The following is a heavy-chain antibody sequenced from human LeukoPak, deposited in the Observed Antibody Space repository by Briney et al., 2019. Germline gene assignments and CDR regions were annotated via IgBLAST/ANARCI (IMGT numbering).Heavy chain of an antibody. D-gene: IGHD3-22*01. CDR3: ANLDSSGYSVFDY. J-gene: IGHJ4*02. CDR1: GFTFSSYW. V-gene: IGHV3-74*01. CDR2: INSDGSST. Sequence: PGGSLRLSCAASGFTFSSYWMHWVRQAPGKGLVWVSRINSDGSSTSYADSVKGRFTISRDNAKNTLYLQMNSLRAEDTAVYYCANLDSSGYSVFDYWGQGTLVTVSS.